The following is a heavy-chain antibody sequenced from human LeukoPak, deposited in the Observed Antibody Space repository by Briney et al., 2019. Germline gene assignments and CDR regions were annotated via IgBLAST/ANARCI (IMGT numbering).Heavy chain of an antibody. J-gene: IGHJ5*02. Sequence: GASVNVSCKASGYTFTSYAMHWVRQAPGQRLEWMGWINAGNGNTKYSQKFQGRVTITRDTSASTAYMELSSLRSEDTAVYYCARDWASGSYSPYNWFDPWGQGTLVTVSS. V-gene: IGHV1-3*01. CDR1: GYTFTSYA. D-gene: IGHD1-26*01. CDR2: INAGNGNT. CDR3: ARDWASGSYSPYNWFDP.